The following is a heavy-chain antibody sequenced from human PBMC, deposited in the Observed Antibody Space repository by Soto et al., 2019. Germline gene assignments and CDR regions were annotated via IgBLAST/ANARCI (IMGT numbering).Heavy chain of an antibody. CDR3: ARDRVYYYGSGRADYYYYGMDV. CDR1: GGSISSYY. Sequence: SETLSLTCTVSGGSISSYYWSWIRQPAGKGLEWIGRIYTGGSTNYSPSLKSRVTMSVDTSKNQFSLKLSSVTAADTAVYYCARDRVYYYGSGRADYYYYGMDVWGQGTTVTVSS. CDR2: IYTGGST. J-gene: IGHJ6*02. V-gene: IGHV4-4*07. D-gene: IGHD3-10*01.